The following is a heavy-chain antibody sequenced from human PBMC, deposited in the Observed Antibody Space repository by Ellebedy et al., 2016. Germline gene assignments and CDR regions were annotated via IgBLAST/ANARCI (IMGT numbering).Heavy chain of an antibody. V-gene: IGHV4-61*02. CDR1: GGSISSGAYY. D-gene: IGHD2-21*01. CDR2: IYTSGSP. Sequence: SETLSLXXTVSGGSISSGAYYWTWIRQPAGKGLEWIGRIYTSGSPIYNPSLKSRVTMSIDTSKNHFSLELNSVTAADTALYYCAKGYFSRAYCGGDCYLDDPFDVWGQGTVVTVSS. J-gene: IGHJ3*01. CDR3: AKGYFSRAYCGGDCYLDDPFDV.